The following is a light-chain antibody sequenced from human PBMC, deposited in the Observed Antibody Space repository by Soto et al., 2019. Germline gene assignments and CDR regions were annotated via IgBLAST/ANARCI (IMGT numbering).Light chain of an antibody. CDR2: AAS. V-gene: IGKV3-15*01. CDR3: QQYNNWPYT. J-gene: IGKJ2*01. CDR1: QRVSTN. Sequence: IVMTQSPATLPVSPGERATLSCRATQRVSTNLAWYQQKPGQAPRLLIYAASSRATGVPARFSGSGSGTEFTLTISSLQFEDFALYYCQQYNNWPYTFGQGTRLEVK.